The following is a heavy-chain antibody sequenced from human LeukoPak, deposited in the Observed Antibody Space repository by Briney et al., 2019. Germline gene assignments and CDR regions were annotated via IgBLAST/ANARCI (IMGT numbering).Heavy chain of an antibody. Sequence: PGGSLRLSCAASGFTFSSYGMHWVRQAPGKGLEWVAVISYDGSNKYYADSVKGRFTISRDNSKNTLYLQMNSLRAEDTAVYYCAREMRSSGSYYYYYYGMDVWGQGTTVTVSS. CDR1: GFTFSSYG. CDR2: ISYDGSNK. D-gene: IGHD3-22*01. CDR3: AREMRSSGSYYYYYYGMDV. J-gene: IGHJ6*02. V-gene: IGHV3-30*03.